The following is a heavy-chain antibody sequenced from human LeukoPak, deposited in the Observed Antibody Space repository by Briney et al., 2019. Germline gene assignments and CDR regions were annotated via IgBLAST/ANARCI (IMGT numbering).Heavy chain of an antibody. Sequence: SDTLSLTCTVCGGSISRYYWSWLRQPPGKGLEWIGYIYYSGSTNYNPSLKSRVTISVDTSKNQFSLKLSSVTAADTAVYYCARHRTRDYYYYGMDAWGQGTTVTVSS. V-gene: IGHV4-59*08. J-gene: IGHJ6*02. CDR2: IYYSGST. CDR1: GGSISRYY. CDR3: ARHRTRDYYYYGMDA.